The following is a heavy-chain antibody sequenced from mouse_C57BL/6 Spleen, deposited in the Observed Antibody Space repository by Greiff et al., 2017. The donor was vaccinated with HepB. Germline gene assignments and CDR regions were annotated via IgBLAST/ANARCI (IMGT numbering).Heavy chain of an antibody. CDR1: GYSFTSYY. CDR2: IYPGSGNT. Sequence: VQLQESGPELVKPGASVKISCKASGYSFTSYYIHWVKQRPGQGLEWIGWIYPGSGNTKYNEKFKGKATLTADTSSSTAYMQLSSLTSEDSAVYYCARYRLYFDYWGQGTTLTVSS. CDR3: ARYRLYFDY. V-gene: IGHV1-66*01. J-gene: IGHJ2*01.